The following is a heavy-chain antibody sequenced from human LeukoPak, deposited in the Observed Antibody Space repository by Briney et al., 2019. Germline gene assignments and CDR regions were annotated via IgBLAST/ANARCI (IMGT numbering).Heavy chain of an antibody. CDR1: GFTFDDYG. D-gene: IGHD2-21*02. Sequence: GGSLRLSCAASGFTFDDYGMTWVRQAPGKGLEWVSGLKWNGDNIRYADSVKGRFTISRDNAKSSLYLEMNSLRAEDTAIYYCARERSSGGDPYYFDYWGQGTLVTVSS. V-gene: IGHV3-20*04. J-gene: IGHJ4*02. CDR2: LKWNGDNI. CDR3: ARERSSGGDPYYFDY.